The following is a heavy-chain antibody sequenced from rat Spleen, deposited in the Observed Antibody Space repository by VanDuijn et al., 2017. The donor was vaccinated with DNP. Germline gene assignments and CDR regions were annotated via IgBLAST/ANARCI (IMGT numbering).Heavy chain of an antibody. CDR3: ARHVLPLRVWDY. CDR1: GFTFRDYY. Sequence: EVQLVESGGGLVQPGRSLKLSCAASGFTFRDYYMAWVRQVPTKGLEWVAYISYDGGRNYNGDSVKGRFTISRDNAKSTLYLQMNSLRSEDMATYYCARHVLPLRVWDYWGQGTLVTVSS. J-gene: IGHJ3*01. D-gene: IGHD1-4*01. CDR2: ISYDGGRN. V-gene: IGHV5-22*01.